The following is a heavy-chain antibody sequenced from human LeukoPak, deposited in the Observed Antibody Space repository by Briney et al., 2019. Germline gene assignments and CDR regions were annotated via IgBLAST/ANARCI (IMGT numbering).Heavy chain of an antibody. CDR3: ARTPRNGYIEGY. Sequence: ASVKVSCKASGGTFSSYAVSWVRQATGQGLEWMGWMNPNSGDTGYAQDFQGRVTMTRDTSISTAYMELSGLRSEDTAVYYCARTPRNGYIEGYWGQGTLVTVSS. V-gene: IGHV1-8*01. D-gene: IGHD5-24*01. CDR2: MNPNSGDT. J-gene: IGHJ4*02. CDR1: GGTFSSYA.